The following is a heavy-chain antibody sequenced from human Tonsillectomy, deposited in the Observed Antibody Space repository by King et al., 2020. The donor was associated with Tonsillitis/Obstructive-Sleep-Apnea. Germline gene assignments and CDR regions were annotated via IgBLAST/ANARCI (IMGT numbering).Heavy chain of an antibody. J-gene: IGHJ4*02. CDR3: ARVEGYCSGGSCYWGGSYFDY. D-gene: IGHD2-15*01. CDR1: GYTFTTYY. CDR2: INPSGGST. Sequence: VQLVQSGAEVKKPGASVKVSCKTSGYTFTTYYMHWVRQAPGQGLEWMGIINPSGGSTSYAQNFQGRVTMTRDTSTSTVYMELSSLRSEDTAVYYCARVEGYCSGGSCYWGGSYFDYWGQGTLVTVSS. V-gene: IGHV1-46*01.